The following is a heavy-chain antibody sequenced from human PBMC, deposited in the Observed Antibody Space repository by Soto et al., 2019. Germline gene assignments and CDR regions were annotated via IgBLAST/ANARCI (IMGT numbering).Heavy chain of an antibody. V-gene: IGHV3-9*01. CDR2: INWKSGSI. Sequence: EVQLVESGGGLVQPGRSLRLSCAASGFTFDDYAMHWVRQVPGKGLEWVSGINWKSGSIGYGDSVKGRFAISRDNADTSLHRQMTSLSAEDTAFYYCVKEVSIKCYSGHFRHWCQGNLVTFSS. CDR3: VKEVSIKCYSGHFRH. J-gene: IGHJ1*01. D-gene: IGHD4-4*01. CDR1: GFTFDDYA.